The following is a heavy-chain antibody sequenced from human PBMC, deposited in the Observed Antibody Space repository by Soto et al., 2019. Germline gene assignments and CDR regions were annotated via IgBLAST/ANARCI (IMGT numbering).Heavy chain of an antibody. CDR3: AHRILRTVFGLVTTTAIYFDF. D-gene: IGHD3-3*01. Sequence: QITLNESGPTVVKPAETLTLTCTFSGFSLTTSGVGVGWIRQSPGKAPEKLALIYWDDDKRYSASLKSRLTITKDTSKHQVVLTMASVDPADTATYYCAHRILRTVFGLVTTTAIYFDFWGQGTPVVVSS. CDR2: IYWDDDK. CDR1: GFSLTTSGVG. J-gene: IGHJ4*02. V-gene: IGHV2-5*02.